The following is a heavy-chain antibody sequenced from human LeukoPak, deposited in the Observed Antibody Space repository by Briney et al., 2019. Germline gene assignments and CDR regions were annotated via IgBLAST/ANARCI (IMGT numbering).Heavy chain of an antibody. D-gene: IGHD1-7*01. CDR3: ARDRDWNYADAFDI. V-gene: IGHV3-48*01. J-gene: IGHJ3*02. Sequence: GGSLRLSCAASGFTFSSYSLNWVRQAPGKGLEWVSYISSSSSTIYYADSVKGRFTISRDNAKNSLYLQMNSLRAEDTAVYYCARDRDWNYADAFDIWGQGTMVTVSS. CDR2: ISSSSSTI. CDR1: GFTFSSYS.